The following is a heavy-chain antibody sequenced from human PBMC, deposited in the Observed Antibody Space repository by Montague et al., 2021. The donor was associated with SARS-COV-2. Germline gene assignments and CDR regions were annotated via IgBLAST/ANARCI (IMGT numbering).Heavy chain of an antibody. Sequence: SLRLSCEAYGFTFSSYAMHWVRQAPGKGLEWVAVISYDGSNKYYXDSXKGRFTISRDNSKNTLYLQMNTLRAEDTAVYYCARPFGGSYYSGFDYWGQGTLVTVSS. J-gene: IGHJ4*02. CDR2: ISYDGSNK. D-gene: IGHD1-26*01. V-gene: IGHV3-30*04. CDR3: ARPFGGSYYSGFDY. CDR1: GFTFSSYA.